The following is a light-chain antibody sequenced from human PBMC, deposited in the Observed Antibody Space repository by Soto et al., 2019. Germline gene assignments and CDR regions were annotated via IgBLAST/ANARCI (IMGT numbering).Light chain of an antibody. CDR1: SSNIGNNY. Sequence: QSALTQPPSVSAAPGQKVTISCSGSSSNIGNNYASWYQQLPGTAPKLLIYDNNKRPSGIPDRFSGSKSGTSATLGITGLQTGDEADYYCGTWDSSLSAGVFGTGTKVTV. CDR2: DNN. CDR3: GTWDSSLSAGV. V-gene: IGLV1-51*01. J-gene: IGLJ1*01.